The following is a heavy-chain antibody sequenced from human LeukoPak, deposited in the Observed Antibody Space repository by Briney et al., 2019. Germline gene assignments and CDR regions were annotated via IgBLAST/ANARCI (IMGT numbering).Heavy chain of an antibody. Sequence: GGSLRLSCTTSGFTFGDYAMSWVRQAPGKGLEWLGFIRSIPFGGTTEYAASVKGRFTISRDDSKSIAYLQMNSLKTEDTAVYYCTRPLESWFGDRGDYYYYYMDVWGKGTTVTISS. J-gene: IGHJ6*03. V-gene: IGHV3-49*04. D-gene: IGHD3-10*01. CDR1: GFTFGDYA. CDR3: TRPLESWFGDRGDYYYYYMDV. CDR2: IRSIPFGGTT.